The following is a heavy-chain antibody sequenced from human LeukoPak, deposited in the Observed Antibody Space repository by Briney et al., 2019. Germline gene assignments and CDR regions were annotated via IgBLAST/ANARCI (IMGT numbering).Heavy chain of an antibody. Sequence: SETLSLTCTVSGGSISSSNYYWAWIRQPPGKGLEWIGSIYYSGTTYYSPSLKSRVIISVDTSKNQFSPKMTSVTAADTALYHCAPGSPSTGYYQYWGEGTLVTVSS. D-gene: IGHD3-9*01. J-gene: IGHJ4*02. CDR3: APGSPSTGYYQY. CDR2: IYYSGTT. V-gene: IGHV4-39*01. CDR1: GGSISSSNYY.